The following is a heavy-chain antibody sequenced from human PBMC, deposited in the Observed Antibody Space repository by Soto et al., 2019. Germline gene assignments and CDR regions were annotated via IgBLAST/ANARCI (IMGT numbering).Heavy chain of an antibody. CDR1: GGTFSSYA. CDR2: IIPILGTA. D-gene: IGHD4-17*01. CDR3: ARDLNDYGGNAEGD. J-gene: IGHJ4*02. Sequence: QVQLVQSGAEVKKPGSSVKVSCKASGGTFSSYAISWVRQAPGQVLEWMGGIIPILGTANYAQKFQGRVTIKADESTSKAYMELSSLRAEDQAVYYCARDLNDYGGNAEGDWGQGTLVTVSS. V-gene: IGHV1-69*01.